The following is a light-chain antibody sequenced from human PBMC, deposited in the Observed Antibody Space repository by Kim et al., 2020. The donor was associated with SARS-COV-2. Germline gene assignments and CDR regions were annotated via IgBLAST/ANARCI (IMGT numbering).Light chain of an antibody. J-gene: IGLJ1*01. V-gene: IGLV2-14*04. Sequence: GQSITISCTGTTNDVGGYDCVSWFQQHPGKAPKLIIHDVSNRPSGVSNRFSGSKSGSTASLTISGLQAEDEADYYCSSCTSSNTRVFGTGTKVTVL. CDR3: SSCTSSNTRV. CDR1: TNDVGGYDC. CDR2: DVS.